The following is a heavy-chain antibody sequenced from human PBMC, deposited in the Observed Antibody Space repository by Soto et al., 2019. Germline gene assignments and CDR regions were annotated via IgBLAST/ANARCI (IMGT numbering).Heavy chain of an antibody. CDR1: GFTFSTYS. J-gene: IGHJ4*02. Sequence: PGGSLRLSCAASGFTFSTYSMNWVRQAPGKGLEWVLSISSSSSYIYYADSVKGRFTISRDNAKNSLYLQMNSLRAEDTAVYYCARDLRSTDSSGYYYLDYWGQGTLVTVSS. V-gene: IGHV3-21*01. D-gene: IGHD3-22*01. CDR3: ARDLRSTDSSGYYYLDY. CDR2: ISSSSSYI.